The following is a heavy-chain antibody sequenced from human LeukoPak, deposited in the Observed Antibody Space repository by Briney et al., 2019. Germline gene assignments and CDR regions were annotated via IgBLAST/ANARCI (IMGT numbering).Heavy chain of an antibody. V-gene: IGHV3-21*01. J-gene: IGHJ3*02. CDR1: GFTFSSYS. CDR2: ISSSSSYI. CDR3: ARDGRVGAFDI. Sequence: GSLRLSCAASGFTFSSYSMNWVRQAPGKGLEWVSSISSSSSYIYYADSVKGRFTISRDNAKNSLYLQMNSLRAEDTAVYYCARDGRVGAFDIWGQGTMVTVSS. D-gene: IGHD3/OR15-3a*01.